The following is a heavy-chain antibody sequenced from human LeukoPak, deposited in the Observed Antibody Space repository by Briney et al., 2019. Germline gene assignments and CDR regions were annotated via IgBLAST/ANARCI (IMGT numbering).Heavy chain of an antibody. CDR1: GFSFSSYW. J-gene: IGHJ4*02. CDR3: ARGGGHLDC. D-gene: IGHD4-23*01. CDR2: IKQDGSDK. Sequence: GGSLRLSCAASGFSFSSYWMSWVRQAPGKGLEWMANIKQDGSDKYYLTSVRGRFPISRDNAKNSLFLQMNSLRVEDTAVYYCARGGGHLDCWGQGTLVTVSS. V-gene: IGHV3-7*03.